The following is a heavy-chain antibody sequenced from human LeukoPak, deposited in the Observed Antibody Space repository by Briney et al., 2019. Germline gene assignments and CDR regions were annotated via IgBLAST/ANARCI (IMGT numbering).Heavy chain of an antibody. CDR1: GYTFTSYD. CDR3: ARGHPSAVTGTYWYFDL. V-gene: IGHV1-8*01. Sequence: GASVKVSCKASGYTFTSYDINWVRQATGQGLEWMGWMNPNSGNTGYAQKFQGRVTMTRNTSISTAYMELSSLRSEDTAVYYCARGHPSAVTGTYWYFDLWGRGTLVTVSS. D-gene: IGHD4-23*01. J-gene: IGHJ2*01. CDR2: MNPNSGNT.